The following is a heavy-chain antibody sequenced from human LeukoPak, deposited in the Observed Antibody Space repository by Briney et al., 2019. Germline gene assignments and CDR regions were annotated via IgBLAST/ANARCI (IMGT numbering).Heavy chain of an antibody. J-gene: IGHJ4*02. D-gene: IGHD6-19*01. Sequence: QTGGSLRLPCAASGFTFSSYDMTWVRQAPGKGLEWVASINPDGSEKYSVDSVKGRFTISRDNAKNSLYLQMNSLRAEDTAVYYCARDRGYSSFDYWGQGTLVTVSS. CDR1: GFTFSSYD. CDR2: INPDGSEK. CDR3: ARDRGYSSFDY. V-gene: IGHV3-7*01.